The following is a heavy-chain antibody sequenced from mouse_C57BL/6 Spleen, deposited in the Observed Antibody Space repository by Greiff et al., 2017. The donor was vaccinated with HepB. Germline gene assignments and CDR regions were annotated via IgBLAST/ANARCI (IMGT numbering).Heavy chain of an antibody. CDR3: ARSVITTVVYFDY. D-gene: IGHD1-1*01. CDR2: IYPGDGDT. V-gene: IGHV1-80*01. CDR1: GYAFSSYW. Sequence: QVQLQQSGAELVKPGASVKISCKASGYAFSSYWMNWVKQRPGKGLEWIGQIYPGDGDTNYNGKFKGKATLTADKSSSTAYMQLSSLTSEDSAVYFCARSVITTVVYFDYWGQGTTLTVSS. J-gene: IGHJ2*01.